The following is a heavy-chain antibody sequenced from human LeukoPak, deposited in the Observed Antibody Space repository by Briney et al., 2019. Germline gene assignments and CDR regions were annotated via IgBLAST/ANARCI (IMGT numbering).Heavy chain of an antibody. CDR3: ARHGAVYSSGWYNWFDP. CDR1: DGSISSYY. D-gene: IGHD6-19*01. Sequence: SETLSLTCTVSDGSISSYYWSWIRQPPGKGLEWIGYIYYSGSTNYNPSLKSRVTISVDTSKNQFSLRLSSVTAADTAVYYCARHGAVYSSGWYNWFDPWGQGTLVTVSS. CDR2: IYYSGST. J-gene: IGHJ5*02. V-gene: IGHV4-59*01.